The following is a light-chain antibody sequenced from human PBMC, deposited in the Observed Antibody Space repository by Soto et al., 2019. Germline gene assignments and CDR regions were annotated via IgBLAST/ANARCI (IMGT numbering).Light chain of an antibody. V-gene: IGLV1-40*01. CDR1: SSNIGAGYD. Sequence: QLVLTQPPSVSGAPGQRVTISCTGSSSNIGAGYDVHWYQQLPGTAPKLLIYSNNNRPSGVPDRFSGSKSGTSAPLAITGLQAEDEADYYCQSYDSSLSCYVFGTGTKLTVL. CDR2: SNN. CDR3: QSYDSSLSCYV. J-gene: IGLJ1*01.